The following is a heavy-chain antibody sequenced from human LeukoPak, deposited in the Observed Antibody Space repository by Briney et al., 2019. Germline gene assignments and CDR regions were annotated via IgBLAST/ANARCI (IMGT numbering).Heavy chain of an antibody. J-gene: IGHJ5*02. V-gene: IGHV4-61*08. D-gene: IGHD2-15*01. CDR2: ISSSGT. Sequence: SETLSLTCTVSGGSVSSGGDYWSWIRQPPGKGLEWIGYISSSGTNYNPSLKRRVTISVDTSKNQFSLKLRSATTADTALYYCAREGECSGGSCYSYGWFDPWGQGTLVTVSS. CDR3: AREGECSGGSCYSYGWFDP. CDR1: GGSVSSGGDY.